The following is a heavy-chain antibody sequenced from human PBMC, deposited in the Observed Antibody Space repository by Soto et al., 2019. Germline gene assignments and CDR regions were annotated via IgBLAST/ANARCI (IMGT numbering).Heavy chain of an antibody. CDR1: GYSFTSYW. J-gene: IGHJ4*02. Sequence: GESLKISCKGSGYSFTSYWIGWVRQMPGKGLEWMGIIYPGDSDTRYSPSFQGQVTISADKSISTAYLQWSSLKASDTAMYYCARSRKTAGYGSYVAHNPLDYWGQGTLVTVSS. CDR3: ARSRKTAGYGSYVAHNPLDY. V-gene: IGHV5-51*01. CDR2: IYPGDSDT. D-gene: IGHD3-9*01.